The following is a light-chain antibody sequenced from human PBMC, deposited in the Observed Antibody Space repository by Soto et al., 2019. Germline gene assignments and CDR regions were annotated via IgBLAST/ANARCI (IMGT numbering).Light chain of an antibody. CDR2: GAS. J-gene: IGKJ1*01. CDR3: QQYNNWPRT. Sequence: EVVLTPSPATPSVSTGERATLSCLASQSVSSNLAWYQQKPGQAPRLLIYGASTRATGIPARFSGSGSGTEFTLTISSLQSEDFAVYYCQQYNNWPRTFGQGTKVDIK. CDR1: QSVSSN. V-gene: IGKV3-15*01.